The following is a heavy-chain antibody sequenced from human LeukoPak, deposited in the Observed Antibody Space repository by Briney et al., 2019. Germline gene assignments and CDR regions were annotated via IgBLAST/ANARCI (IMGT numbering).Heavy chain of an antibody. CDR1: GFTFSNAW. CDR3: TTDQRGIAARIFYYYMDV. D-gene: IGHD6-6*01. CDR2: INTKTDGGAA. J-gene: IGHJ6*03. V-gene: IGHV3-15*01. Sequence: PGGSLRLSCAASGFTFSNAWMSWVRQAPEKGLEWVGHINTKTDGGAADYAAPVRGGFTISRDDSKNTLHLQMNSLKTEDTGVYYCTTDQRGIAARIFYYYMDVWGKGTTVTVSS.